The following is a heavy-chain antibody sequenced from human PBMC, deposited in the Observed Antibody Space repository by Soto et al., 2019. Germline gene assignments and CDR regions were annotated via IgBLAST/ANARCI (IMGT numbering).Heavy chain of an antibody. V-gene: IGHV3-33*01. Sequence: QVQLVESGGGVVQPGRSLRLSCAASGFTFSSYGMHWVRQAPGKGLEWVAGIWSDGSNKYYADSVKGRFTISRDNSKSTRYLQRNSLRAEDTAVYYCARAQKDCSSFSCYTRLDYRGQGTLVTVSS. CDR2: IWSDGSNK. CDR3: ARAQKDCSSFSCYTRLDY. CDR1: GFTFSSYG. J-gene: IGHJ4*02. D-gene: IGHD2-2*02.